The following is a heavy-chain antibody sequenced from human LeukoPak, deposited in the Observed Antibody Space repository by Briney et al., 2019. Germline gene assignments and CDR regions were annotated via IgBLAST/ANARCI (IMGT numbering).Heavy chain of an antibody. CDR1: GYTLSYLF. V-gene: IGHV1-24*01. D-gene: IGHD5-12*01. CDR2: FDPENGET. J-gene: IGHJ4*02. Sequence: ASVKVSCKVSGYTLSYLFMQWVRQAPGEGLEWMGGFDPENGETVYPQKFRGRVTMTKDISTDTAYMELTSLRAEDTAVYYCASRQSYGGYDYWGQGTLVTVSS. CDR3: ASRQSYGGYDY.